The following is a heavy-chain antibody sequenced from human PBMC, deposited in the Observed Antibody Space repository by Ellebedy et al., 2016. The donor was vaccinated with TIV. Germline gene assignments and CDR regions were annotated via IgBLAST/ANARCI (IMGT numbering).Heavy chain of an antibody. CDR1: GYSFTNYW. V-gene: IGHV5-51*01. CDR2: IYPGDSDT. Sequence: GGSLRLSCKGFGYSFTNYWIGWVRQMPGKGLEWMGIIYPGDSDTRYSPSFQGQVTISADNSISTAYLQWSSLKASDTAMYYCARHSPPSRSYYVGTNYYYYGMDVWGQGTTVTVSS. D-gene: IGHD1-26*01. J-gene: IGHJ6*02. CDR3: ARHSPPSRSYYVGTNYYYYGMDV.